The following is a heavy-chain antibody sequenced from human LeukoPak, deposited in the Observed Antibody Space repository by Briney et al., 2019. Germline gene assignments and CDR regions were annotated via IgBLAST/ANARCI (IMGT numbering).Heavy chain of an antibody. CDR2: IDGDGRTT. Sequence: PGGSLRLSCVASGLTFTNYGMMWVRQAPGKGQVWVSYIDGDGRTTTYADSVKGRFTISRDNAKNTLYLQMNSLRAEDTAMYYCARNYNGMSCWGQGTLVIVSS. V-gene: IGHV3-74*01. J-gene: IGHJ4*02. D-gene: IGHD1-26*01. CDR3: ARNYNGMSC. CDR1: GLTFTNYG.